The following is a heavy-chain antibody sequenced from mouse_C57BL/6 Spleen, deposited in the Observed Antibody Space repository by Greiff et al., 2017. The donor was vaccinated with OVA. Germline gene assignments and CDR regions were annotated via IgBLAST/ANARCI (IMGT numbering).Heavy chain of an antibody. D-gene: IGHD2-4*01. CDR2: IWRGGST. Sequence: QVQLKESGPGLVQPSQSLSITCTVSGFSLTSYGVHWVRQSPGKGLEWLGVIWRGGSTDYNAAFMSRLSITKDNSKSQVFFKMNSLQADDTAIYYCAKKGGDYDGGAWFAYWGQGTLVTVSA. J-gene: IGHJ3*01. CDR3: AKKGGDYDGGAWFAY. CDR1: GFSLTSYG. V-gene: IGHV2-5*01.